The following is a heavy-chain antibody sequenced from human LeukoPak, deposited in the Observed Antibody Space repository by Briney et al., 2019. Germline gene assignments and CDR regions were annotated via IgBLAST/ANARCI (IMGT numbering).Heavy chain of an antibody. D-gene: IGHD1-26*01. CDR1: GFTFGDYA. J-gene: IGHJ1*01. Sequence: GGSLRLSCTASGFTFGDYAMSWVRQAPGKGLEWVGRSKSKSAGGTIDYAAPVKGRFTVSRDDSKNAFFLQMNSLRAEDTAVYYCTTDLGIQILPLFAHWGQGIMVTVAS. V-gene: IGHV3-15*01. CDR3: TTDLGIQILPLFAH. CDR2: SKSKSAGGTI.